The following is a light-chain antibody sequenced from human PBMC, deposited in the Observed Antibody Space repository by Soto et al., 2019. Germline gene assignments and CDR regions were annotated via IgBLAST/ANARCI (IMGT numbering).Light chain of an antibody. CDR3: QQSFSTPPT. CDR1: QSISIY. J-gene: IGKJ1*01. CDR2: AAS. V-gene: IGKV1-39*01. Sequence: DIQMTQSPASLSASVGDRVTITCRASQSISIYLNWFQQKPGKAPKLLIYAASNLQNQVPSRFSGGGSGTDFTLTISSLQPEDFATYYSQQSFSTPPTFGQGTEVEIK.